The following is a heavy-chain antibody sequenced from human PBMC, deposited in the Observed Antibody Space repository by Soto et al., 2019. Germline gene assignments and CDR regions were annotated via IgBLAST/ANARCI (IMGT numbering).Heavy chain of an antibody. CDR1: GYTFSRYY. D-gene: IGHD6-25*01. J-gene: IGHJ6*02. CDR3: ARPNSRGLGYYGTDI. V-gene: IGHV1-2*02. CDR2: INPNIGGT. Sequence: ASVRVSCKASGYTFSRYYMHWVRQAPGQGLEWMGWINPNIGGTNYAQKFQGRVTMTRDTSISTAYMELSRLRSDDTAVYYCARPNSRGLGYYGTDIWGQGTPVTVSS.